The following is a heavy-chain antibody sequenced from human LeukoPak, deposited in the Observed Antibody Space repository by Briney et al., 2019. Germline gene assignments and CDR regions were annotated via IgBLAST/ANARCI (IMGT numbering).Heavy chain of an antibody. CDR3: ARTGSSYGLPYYFDY. CDR2: IYPGDSDT. J-gene: IGHJ4*02. Sequence: PGESLKISCSGSGYSFSVYWIGWVRRMPGKGLEWMGIIYPGDSDTRYSPSFQGQVTISADKSISTAYLQWNSLKASDTAIYYCARTGSSYGLPYYFDYWGQGTLVTVSS. D-gene: IGHD5-18*01. CDR1: GYSFSVYW. V-gene: IGHV5-51*01.